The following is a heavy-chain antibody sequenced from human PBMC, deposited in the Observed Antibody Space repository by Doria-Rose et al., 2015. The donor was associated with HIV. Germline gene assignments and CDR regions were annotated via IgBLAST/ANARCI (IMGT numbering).Heavy chain of an antibody. CDR1: GVSLSSPGTG. CDR3: ARIKSSRWYHKYYFDF. J-gene: IGHJ4*02. V-gene: IGHV2-26*01. D-gene: IGHD6-13*01. Sequence: QVQLVQSGPVLVKPTETLTLTCTASGVSLSSPGTGVSWIRQPPGKALEWLANIFSDDERSYKTSLKSRLTISRGTSKSQVVLTMTDMDPVDTATYYCARIKSSRWYHKYYFDFWGQGTLVIVSA. CDR2: IFSDDER.